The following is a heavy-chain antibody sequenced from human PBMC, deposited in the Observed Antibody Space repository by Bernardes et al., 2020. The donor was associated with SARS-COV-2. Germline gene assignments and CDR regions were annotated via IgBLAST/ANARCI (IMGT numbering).Heavy chain of an antibody. CDR3: ARLNVLRYFDWYYYYGMDV. CDR2: IYYSGST. CDR1: GGSFSSYY. J-gene: IGHJ6*02. Sequence: SATLSLTCTVSGGSFSSYYWSWIRPPPGKGLEWIGYIYYSGSTNYNPSLKSRVTISVDTSKNQFSLKLSSVTAADTAVYYCARLNVLRYFDWYYYYGMDVWGQGTTVTVSS. D-gene: IGHD3-9*01. V-gene: IGHV4-59*08.